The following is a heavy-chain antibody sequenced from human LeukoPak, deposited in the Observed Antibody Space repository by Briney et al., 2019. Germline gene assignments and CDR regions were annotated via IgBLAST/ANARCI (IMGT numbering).Heavy chain of an antibody. V-gene: IGHV4-59*08. CDR2: IYYSGST. J-gene: IGHJ4*02. D-gene: IGHD6-13*01. Sequence: SETLSLTCTVSGGFIASYYWSWIRQPPGKGLEWIGYIYYSGSTTYNPSLKSRVTISVDTSKNQFSLKLSSVTAADTAVYYCARHWETSSWYVDYWGQGTLVTVSS. CDR3: ARHWETSSWYVDY. CDR1: GGFIASYY.